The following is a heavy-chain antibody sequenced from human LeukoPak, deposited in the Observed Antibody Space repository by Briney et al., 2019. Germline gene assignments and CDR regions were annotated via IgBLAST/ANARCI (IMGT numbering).Heavy chain of an antibody. CDR1: GFTFSDYS. CDR3: AKDRYSGSYASY. Sequence: QAGGSLRLSCAASGFTFSDYSMHWVRQAPGKGLEWVAFIRHDESNKYYADSVKGRFTISRDNSKNTLYLRMNRMRVEDTAVYYCAKDRYSGSYASYWGQGTLVTVSS. CDR2: IRHDESNK. V-gene: IGHV3-30*02. J-gene: IGHJ4*02. D-gene: IGHD1-26*01.